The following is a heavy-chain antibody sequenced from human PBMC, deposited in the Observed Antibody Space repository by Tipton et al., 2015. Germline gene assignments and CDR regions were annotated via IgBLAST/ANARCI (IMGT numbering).Heavy chain of an antibody. D-gene: IGHD3-22*01. V-gene: IGHV4-34*10. CDR1: GESFSGYY. CDR2: IHHGGST. J-gene: IGHJ4*02. CDR3: AREVWYNDSTGYDY. Sequence: TLSLTCAVYGESFSGYYWTWIRQPPGKGLEWIGEIHHGGSTNYNPSLKSRVTMSVDTSKNQFSLHLSSVTAADTAVYYCAREVWYNDSTGYDYWGQGILVTVSA.